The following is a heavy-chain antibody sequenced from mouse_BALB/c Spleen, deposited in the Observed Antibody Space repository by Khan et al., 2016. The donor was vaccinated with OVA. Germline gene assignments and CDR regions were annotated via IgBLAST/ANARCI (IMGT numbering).Heavy chain of an antibody. D-gene: IGHD1-1*01. J-gene: IGHJ4*01. Sequence: IQLVQSGAELVKPGASVKLSCTASGFNIKNTYMHWVKQRPEQGLEWIGRVDPASDNTKYDPQFQAKATITADPSSNIAYLQLSSLTSEDTAVYYRARSTSLWPMDYWGQGTSVTVSS. CDR1: GFNIKNTY. CDR2: VDPASDNT. V-gene: IGHV14-3*02. CDR3: ARSTSLWPMDY.